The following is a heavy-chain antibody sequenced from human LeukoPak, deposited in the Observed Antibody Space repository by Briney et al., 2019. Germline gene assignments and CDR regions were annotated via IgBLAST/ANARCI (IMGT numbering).Heavy chain of an antibody. J-gene: IGHJ4*02. CDR3: ARDPALVAATPYYFDY. CDR2: LCSSSSYI. CDR1: GFTFSSYS. Sequence: GGALRISCAASGFTFSSYSMNWVRQAPGKGLEWVSSLCSSSSYIYYADSVKGRFTISRDNAKNSLYLQMNSLRAEDTAVYYCARDPALVAATPYYFDYWGQGTLVTVSS. D-gene: IGHD2-15*01. V-gene: IGHV3-21*01.